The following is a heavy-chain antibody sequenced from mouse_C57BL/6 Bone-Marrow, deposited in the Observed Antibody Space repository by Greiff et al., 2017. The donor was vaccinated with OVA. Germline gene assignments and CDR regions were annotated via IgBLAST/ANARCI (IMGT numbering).Heavy chain of an antibody. CDR1: GFNIKDYY. J-gene: IGHJ3*01. Sequence: VQLQQSGAELVRPGASVKLSCTASGFNIKDYYMHWVKQRPEQGLEWIGWIDPENGDTEYASKFQGQATLTADTSSTTAYLQLISLTSDDAAVYYCTANGDWFAYWGQGTLVTVSA. CDR3: TANGDWFAY. V-gene: IGHV14-4*01. CDR2: IDPENGDT.